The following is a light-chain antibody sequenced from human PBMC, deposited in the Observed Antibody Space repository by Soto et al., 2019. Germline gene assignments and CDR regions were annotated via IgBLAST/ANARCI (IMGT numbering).Light chain of an antibody. CDR3: QQYDNLPRT. J-gene: IGKJ1*01. CDR2: DAS. CDR1: QDISNY. Sequence: DIQMTQSPSSLSASVGDRVTITCQASQDISNYLNWYQQKPGKAPKLLIYDASNLETGVTSRFSGSGTGTDFTFTISSLQTEDIATYYCQQYDNLPRTVGQGTKVEIK. V-gene: IGKV1-33*01.